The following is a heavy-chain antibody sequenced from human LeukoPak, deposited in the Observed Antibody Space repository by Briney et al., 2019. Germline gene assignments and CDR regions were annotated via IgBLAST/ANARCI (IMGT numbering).Heavy chain of an antibody. J-gene: IGHJ3*02. CDR1: GYTFTGYY. V-gene: IGHV1-46*01. D-gene: IGHD3-9*01. Sequence: ASVKVSCKASGYTFTGYYMHWVRQAPGQGLEWLGIINPSLHIPIYAQTFQGRVTITTDMSTSTFYMELSNLVSEDTAVYYCAKDPRDISTGNYDEFDIWGQGTMVTVSS. CDR3: AKDPRDISTGNYDEFDI. CDR2: INPSLHIP.